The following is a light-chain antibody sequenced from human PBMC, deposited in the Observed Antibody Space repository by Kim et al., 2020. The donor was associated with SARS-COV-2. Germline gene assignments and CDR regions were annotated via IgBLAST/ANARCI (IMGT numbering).Light chain of an antibody. J-gene: IGLJ2*01. V-gene: IGLV3-21*04. CDR3: QVWDRISDHVI. CDR1: NIGAIS. Sequence: APGVTATIPCDGNNIGAISVHWYQQKPGQAPVLVISSDNDRPSGIPGRFSGSNSGNTATLTISGVEAGDGADYYCQVWDRISDHVIFGGGTQLTVL. CDR2: SDN.